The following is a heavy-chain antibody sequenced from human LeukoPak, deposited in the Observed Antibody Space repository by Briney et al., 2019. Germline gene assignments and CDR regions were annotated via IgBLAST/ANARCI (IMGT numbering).Heavy chain of an antibody. D-gene: IGHD1-7*01. V-gene: IGHV1-69*05. Sequence: SVKVSCKASGGTFSSYAISWVRQAPGQGLEWMGGIIPIFGTANYAQKFQGRVTITTDESTSTAYMELSSLRSEDTAVYYCATRRGIIGTTSDYWGQGTLVTVSS. CDR3: ATRRGIIGTTSDY. CDR1: GGTFSSYA. J-gene: IGHJ4*02. CDR2: IIPIFGTA.